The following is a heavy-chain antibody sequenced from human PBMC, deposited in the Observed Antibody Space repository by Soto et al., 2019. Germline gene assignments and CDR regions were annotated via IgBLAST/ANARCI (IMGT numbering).Heavy chain of an antibody. J-gene: IGHJ6*02. CDR1: GFTFSNAW. D-gene: IGHD5-12*01. CDR3: TTWLGRGYDSPAKTSYYYYYGMDV. V-gene: IGHV3-15*07. CDR2: IKSKTDGGTT. Sequence: PGGSLRLSCAASGFTFSNAWMNWVRQAPGKGLEWVGRIKSKTDGGTTDYAAPVKGRFTISRDDSKNTLYLQMNSLKTEDTAVYYCTTWLGRGYDSPAKTSYYYYYGMDVWGQGTTVTVSS.